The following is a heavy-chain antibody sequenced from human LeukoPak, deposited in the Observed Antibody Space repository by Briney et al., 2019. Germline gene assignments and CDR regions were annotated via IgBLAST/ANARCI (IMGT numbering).Heavy chain of an antibody. D-gene: IGHD3-10*01. Sequence: TGGSLRLSCAASGFTFSSYAMSWVRQAPGKGLEWVSAISGSGGSTYYADSVKGRFTISRDNSKNTLYLQMNSLRAEDTAVYYCAKVVVRGVTVYYFEYWGQGTLGTVSS. CDR2: ISGSGGST. CDR1: GFTFSSYA. V-gene: IGHV3-23*01. CDR3: AKVVVRGVTVYYFEY. J-gene: IGHJ4*02.